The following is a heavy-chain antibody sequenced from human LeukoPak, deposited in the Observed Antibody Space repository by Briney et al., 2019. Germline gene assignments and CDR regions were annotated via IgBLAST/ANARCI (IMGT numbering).Heavy chain of an antibody. CDR2: IWYDGSNK. J-gene: IGHJ3*02. CDR3: ARDIGRLRGDAFDI. V-gene: IGHV3-33*01. CDR1: GFTFSSYG. D-gene: IGHD2-15*01. Sequence: PGGSLRLSCAASGFTFSSYGMHWVRQAPGKGLEWVAVIWYDGSNKYYADSVKGRFTISRDNSKNTLYLQMNSLRAEDTAVYYCARDIGRLRGDAFDIWGQGTMVTVSS.